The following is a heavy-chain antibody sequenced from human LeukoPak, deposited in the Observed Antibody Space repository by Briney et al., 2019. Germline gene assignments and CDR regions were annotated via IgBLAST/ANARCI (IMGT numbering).Heavy chain of an antibody. Sequence: GGSLRLSCTASRFTLSNFNMTWVRQAPGQGLKFVSGITSDGSSIDYADSVRGRFTISRDNSKSTLYLRMSSLRVEDTALYYCVRGLYGLGWDYWGPGTLVTVSS. CDR3: VRGLYGLGWDY. V-gene: IGHV3-64D*06. J-gene: IGHJ4*02. D-gene: IGHD3-10*01. CDR1: RFTLSNFN. CDR2: ITSDGSSI.